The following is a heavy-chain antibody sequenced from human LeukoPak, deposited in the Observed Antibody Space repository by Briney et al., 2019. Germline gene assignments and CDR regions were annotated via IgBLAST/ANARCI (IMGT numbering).Heavy chain of an antibody. J-gene: IGHJ5*02. CDR1: GYTFTGYY. D-gene: IGHD3-9*01. CDR2: INPNSGGT. V-gene: IGHV1-2*02. Sequence: GASAKVSCKASGYTFTGYYMHWVRQAPGQGLEWMGWINPNSGGTNYAQKFQGRVTMTRDTSISTAYMELSRLRSDDTAVYYCARGYFDWLSPPNWFDPWGQGTLVTVSS. CDR3: ARGYFDWLSPPNWFDP.